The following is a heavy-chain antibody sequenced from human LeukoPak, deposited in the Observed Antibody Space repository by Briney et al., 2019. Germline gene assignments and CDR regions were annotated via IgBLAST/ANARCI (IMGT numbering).Heavy chain of an antibody. CDR2: IRYNGNNQ. CDR1: GFTFNNYG. CDR3: SSKGHYSGSLEVDY. Sequence: GGSLRLSCAASGFTFNNYGMHWVRQAPGKGLEWVAFIRYNGNNQYYADSVKGRFTISRDNSKNTLYLQMNSLKGDDTAVYYCSSKGHYSGSLEVDYWGQGTLVTVSS. J-gene: IGHJ4*02. V-gene: IGHV3-30*02. D-gene: IGHD1-26*01.